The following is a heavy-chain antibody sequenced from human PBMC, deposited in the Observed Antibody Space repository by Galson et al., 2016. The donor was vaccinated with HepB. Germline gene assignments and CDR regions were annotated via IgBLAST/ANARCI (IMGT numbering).Heavy chain of an antibody. V-gene: IGHV3-23*01. J-gene: IGHJ4*02. CDR3: AKSKIFGVVVGDY. Sequence: SLRLSCAASGFTFTSYAMFWVRQAPGKGLEWVSAISGSGGTTHYADSVKGRFTISRDNFKNTLYLQMNSLRAEDTALYYRAKSKIFGVVVGDYWGQGALVTVSS. CDR1: GFTFTSYA. D-gene: IGHD3-3*01. CDR2: ISGSGGTT.